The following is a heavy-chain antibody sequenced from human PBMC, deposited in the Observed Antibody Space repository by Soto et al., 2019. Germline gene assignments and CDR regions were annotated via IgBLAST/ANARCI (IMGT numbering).Heavy chain of an antibody. CDR2: INHSGST. CDR1: GGSFSCYY. Sequence: KTSETLSLTCAVYGGSFSCYYWSWIRQPPGKGLEWIGEINHSGSTNYNPSLKSRVTISVDTSKNQFSLKLSSVTAADTAVYYCARRAVRGVISYWGQGTLVTVSS. J-gene: IGHJ4*02. CDR3: ARRAVRGVISY. V-gene: IGHV4-34*01. D-gene: IGHD3-10*01.